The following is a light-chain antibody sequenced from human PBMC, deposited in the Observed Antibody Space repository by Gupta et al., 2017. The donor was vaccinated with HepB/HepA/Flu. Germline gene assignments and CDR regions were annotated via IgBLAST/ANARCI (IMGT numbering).Light chain of an antibody. Sequence: DIQMTQPPSTLSASVGDRVTITCRDSQSISSWLGWYQQKPGKAPKLLIYKASRVESGVPSRFSGRGSGKEFTLTSSSLQDDDFANYYCQQYNSYWTFGQGTKVEIK. J-gene: IGKJ1*01. CDR2: KAS. CDR3: QQYNSYWT. V-gene: IGKV1-5*03. CDR1: QSISSW.